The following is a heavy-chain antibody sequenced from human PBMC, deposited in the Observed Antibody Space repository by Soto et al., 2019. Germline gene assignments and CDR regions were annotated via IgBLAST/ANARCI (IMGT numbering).Heavy chain of an antibody. Sequence: PGGSLRLSCAASGVTFSVYSMNWVRQAPGRGLEWVSYISSVSSNIHYAESVRGRFTISRDNAKNSLFLQMDSLRAEDTAVYYCARDRVGATRSDYWGQGTPVTVSS. CDR1: GVTFSVYS. J-gene: IGHJ4*02. CDR3: ARDRVGATRSDY. CDR2: ISSVSSNI. V-gene: IGHV3-48*01. D-gene: IGHD1-26*01.